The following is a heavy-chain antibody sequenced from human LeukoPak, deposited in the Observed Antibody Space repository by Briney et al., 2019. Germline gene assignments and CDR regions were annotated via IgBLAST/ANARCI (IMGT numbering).Heavy chain of an antibody. CDR2: TYFRSKWQN. CDR1: GDSVSSNSAA. Sequence: SQTLSLTCAISGDSVSSNSAAWNWIRQSPSRGLEWLGRTYFRSKWQNGYATSVKSRIAISPDTSKNQFSLHLNSVTPEDTAVYYCARGPDHHRGSYLNWFDPWGQGILVTVSS. V-gene: IGHV6-1*01. CDR3: ARGPDHHRGSYLNWFDP. D-gene: IGHD1-26*01. J-gene: IGHJ5*02.